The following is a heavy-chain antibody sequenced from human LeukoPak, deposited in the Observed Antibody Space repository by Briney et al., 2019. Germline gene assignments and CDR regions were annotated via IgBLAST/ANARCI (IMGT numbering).Heavy chain of an antibody. D-gene: IGHD3-3*02. CDR3: ARDNGSGYTKGYEHYYYYLDV. V-gene: IGHV4-4*07. CDR2: IHSGGTT. CDR1: GDSITDDY. Sequence: TASETLSLTCTVSGDSITDDYYTWIRQPAGKGLEWIGRIHSGGTTNYNPSLMSRATLSIDKSKKYISLILTSVTAADTALCYCARDNGSGYTKGYEHYYYYLDVWGKGTTVTVSS. J-gene: IGHJ6*03.